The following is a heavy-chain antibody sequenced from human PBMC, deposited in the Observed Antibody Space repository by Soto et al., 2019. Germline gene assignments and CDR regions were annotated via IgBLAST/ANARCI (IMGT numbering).Heavy chain of an antibody. J-gene: IGHJ6*02. CDR3: ARGTDSSGYDSPYYYYYGMDV. V-gene: IGHV3-7*01. CDR1: GFTFSSYW. CDR2: IKQDGSEK. Sequence: GGSLRLSCAASGFTFSSYWMSWVRQAPGKGLEWVANIKQDGSEKYYVDSVKGRFTISRDNAKNSLYLQMNSLRAEDTAVYYCARGTDSSGYDSPYYYYYGMDVWGQGTTVTVSS. D-gene: IGHD5-12*01.